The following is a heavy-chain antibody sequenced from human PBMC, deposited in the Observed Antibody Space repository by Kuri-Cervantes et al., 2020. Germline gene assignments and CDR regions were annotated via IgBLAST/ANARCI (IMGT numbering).Heavy chain of an antibody. Sequence: SETLSLTCTVSGGSISSGGYYWSWIRQHPGKGLEWIGYIYYSGSTYYNPSLKSRVTISVDKSKNPFSLSLSSVTAADTAVYYCARAIHGPFDYWGQGTLVTVSS. J-gene: IGHJ4*02. D-gene: IGHD5-18*01. V-gene: IGHV4-31*03. CDR3: ARAIHGPFDY. CDR2: IYYSGST. CDR1: GGSISSGGYY.